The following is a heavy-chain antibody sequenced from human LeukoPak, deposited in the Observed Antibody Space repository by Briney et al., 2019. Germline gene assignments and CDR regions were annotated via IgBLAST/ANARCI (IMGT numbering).Heavy chain of an antibody. CDR2: IYYSGST. D-gene: IGHD3-10*01. V-gene: IGHV4-30-4*08. J-gene: IGHJ5*02. CDR3: ARLLRGGFGET. CDR1: GGSISSSSYY. Sequence: SETLSLTCTVSGGSISSSSYYWAWIRQPPGKGLEWIGYIYYSGSTYYNPSLKSRVTISVDTSKNQFSLKLSSVTAADTAVYYCARLLRGGFGETWGQGTLVTVSS.